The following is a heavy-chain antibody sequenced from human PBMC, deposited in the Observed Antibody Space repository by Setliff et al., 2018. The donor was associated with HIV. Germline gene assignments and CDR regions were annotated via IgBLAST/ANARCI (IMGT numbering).Heavy chain of an antibody. CDR3: ARHLTYDTIPSLTAYGLDV. J-gene: IGHJ6*02. Sequence: SETLSLTCTVSGDSIRNDYWTWIRQPPEKGLEWIASISYSGDTNYNPSLMGRVTMSLDVSKNQISLRSVTAADTAVYYCARHLTYDTIPSLTAYGLDVWGQGTTVTVSS. CDR1: GDSIRNDY. CDR2: ISYSGDT. D-gene: IGHD3-22*01. V-gene: IGHV4-59*01.